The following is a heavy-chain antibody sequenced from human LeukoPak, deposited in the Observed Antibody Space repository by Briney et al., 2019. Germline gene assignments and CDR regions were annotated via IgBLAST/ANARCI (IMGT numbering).Heavy chain of an antibody. J-gene: IGHJ6*02. CDR3: ARSIGLTGGGVDV. CDR2: ITDSGSTI. D-gene: IGHD3-9*01. V-gene: IGHV3-11*01. CDR1: GFTFRDYN. Sequence: GGSLRLSCAASGFTFRDYNMNWVRQAPGKGLEWVSYITDSGSTIHYADFVNGRFTISRDNAKNSLYLQMNSLRAEDSAVYYCARSIGLTGGGVDVWGRGTTVTVSS.